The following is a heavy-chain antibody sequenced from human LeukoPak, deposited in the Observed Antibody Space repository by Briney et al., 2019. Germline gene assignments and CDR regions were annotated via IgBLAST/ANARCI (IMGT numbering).Heavy chain of an antibody. D-gene: IGHD6-19*01. CDR1: GGSISSGGYY. V-gene: IGHV4-30-2*01. Sequence: PSQTLSLTCTVSGGSISSGGYYWSWIRQPPGKGLEWIGEINHSGSTNYNPSLKSRVTISVDTSKNQFSLKLSSVTAADTAVYYCARLIAVAGRNYYGMDVWGQGTTVTVSS. CDR3: ARLIAVAGRNYYGMDV. J-gene: IGHJ6*02. CDR2: INHSGST.